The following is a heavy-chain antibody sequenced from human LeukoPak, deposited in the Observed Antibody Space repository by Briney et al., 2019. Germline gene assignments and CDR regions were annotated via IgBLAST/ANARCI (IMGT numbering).Heavy chain of an antibody. CDR2: INSDGINT. CDR3: ARARDYDFWSGILDY. CDR1: GFTFSNYW. Sequence: GGSLRLSCAASGFTFSNYWMHWVRQAPGKGLVWVSRINSDGINTSYAHSVKGRFTISRDNAKNTLNLQMKSLRAEDTAVYYCARARDYDFWSGILDYWGQGTLVTVSS. D-gene: IGHD3-3*01. V-gene: IGHV3-74*01. J-gene: IGHJ4*02.